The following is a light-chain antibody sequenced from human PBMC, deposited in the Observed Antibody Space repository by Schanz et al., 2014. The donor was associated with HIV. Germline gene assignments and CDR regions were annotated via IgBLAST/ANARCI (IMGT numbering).Light chain of an antibody. CDR3: SSYAGRYLGV. Sequence: QSVLTQPPSASGTPGQRVTISCSGSSSNIGSNTVNWYQHLPGAAPKLLMYSNDLRPSGVSNRFSGSKSGNTASLTISGLQAEDEADYYCSSYAGRYLGVFGTGTKLTVL. V-gene: IGLV1-44*01. CDR1: SSNIGSNT. J-gene: IGLJ1*01. CDR2: SND.